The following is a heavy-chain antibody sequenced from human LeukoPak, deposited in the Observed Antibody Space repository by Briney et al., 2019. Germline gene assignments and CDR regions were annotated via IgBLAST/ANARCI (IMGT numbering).Heavy chain of an antibody. Sequence: GGSLRLSCAASGFTFSSYSMNWVRQAPGKGLEWVSSISSSSSYIYYADSVKGRFTISRDNAKNSLYLQMNSLRSEDTAVYYCARGSPFFIVVVPAATYGMDVWGQGTTVTVSS. CDR2: ISSSSSYI. CDR3: ARGSPFFIVVVPAATYGMDV. J-gene: IGHJ6*02. CDR1: GFTFSSYS. D-gene: IGHD2-2*01. V-gene: IGHV3-21*04.